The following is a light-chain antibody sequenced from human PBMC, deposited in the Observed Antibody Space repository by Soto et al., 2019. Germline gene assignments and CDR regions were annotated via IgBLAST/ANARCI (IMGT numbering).Light chain of an antibody. CDR3: QQRYSTPQNT. Sequence: DIQMTQSPSSLSASVGDRVTITCRASQSISSYLNWYQQKPGKAPKLLIYAATSLQSGVPSRFRGSVYGTDFTLTITSLQPEDCATYYCQQRYSTPQNTCGQATRLEIK. CDR2: AAT. CDR1: QSISSY. J-gene: IGKJ5*01. V-gene: IGKV1-39*01.